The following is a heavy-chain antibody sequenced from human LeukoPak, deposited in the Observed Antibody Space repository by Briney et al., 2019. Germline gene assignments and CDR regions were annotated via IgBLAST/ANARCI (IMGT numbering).Heavy chain of an antibody. Sequence: GGSLRLSCAASGFTFSSYGMHWVRQAPGKGLEWVAVISYDGSNKYYADSVKGRFTISRDNSKNTLYLQMNSLRAEDTAVYYCAKDPCPDYWGQGILVTVSS. J-gene: IGHJ4*02. CDR1: GFTFSSYG. CDR3: AKDPCPDY. CDR2: ISYDGSNK. V-gene: IGHV3-30*18.